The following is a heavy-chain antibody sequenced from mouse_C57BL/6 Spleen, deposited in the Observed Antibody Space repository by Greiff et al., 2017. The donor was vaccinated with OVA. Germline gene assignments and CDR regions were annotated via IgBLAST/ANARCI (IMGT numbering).Heavy chain of an antibody. Sequence: EVKLMESGGGLVKPGGSLKLSCAASGFTFSSYTMSWVRQTPEKRLEWVATISGGGGNTYYPDSVKGRFTISRDNAKHTLYLQMSSRRSEDTALYYCARHDGYYPYAMDYWGQGTSVTVSS. CDR2: ISGGGGNT. D-gene: IGHD2-3*01. J-gene: IGHJ4*01. V-gene: IGHV5-9*01. CDR1: GFTFSSYT. CDR3: ARHDGYYPYAMDY.